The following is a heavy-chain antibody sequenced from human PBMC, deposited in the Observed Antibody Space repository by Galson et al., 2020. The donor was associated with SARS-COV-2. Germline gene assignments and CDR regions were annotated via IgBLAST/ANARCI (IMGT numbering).Heavy chain of an antibody. CDR1: GGSVSSGSYY. CDR3: ARDQRRITIFGVVIPGTGWFDP. D-gene: IGHD3-3*01. CDR2: TNYSGST. J-gene: IGHJ5*02. Sequence: SETLSLTCTVSGGSVSSGSYYWSWIRQPPGKGLEWIGYTNYSGSTNYNPSLKSRVTISVDTSKNQFSLKLSSVTAADTAVYYCARDQRRITIFGVVIPGTGWFDPWGQGTLVTVSS. V-gene: IGHV4-61*01.